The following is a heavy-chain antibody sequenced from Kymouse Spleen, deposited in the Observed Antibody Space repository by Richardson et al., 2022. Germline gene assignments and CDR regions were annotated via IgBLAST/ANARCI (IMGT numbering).Heavy chain of an antibody. CDR2: ISYDGSNK. D-gene: IGHD2-15*01. J-gene: IGHJ4*02. V-gene: IGHV3-30*18. CDR3: AKEPRYCSGGSCPFDY. Sequence: QVQLVESGGGVVQPGRSLRLSCAASGFTFSSYGMHWVRQAPGKGLEWVAVISYDGSNKYYADSVKGRFTISRDNSKNTLYLQMNSLRAEDTAVYYCAKEPRYCSGGSCPFDYWGQGTLVTVSS. CDR1: GFTFSSYG.